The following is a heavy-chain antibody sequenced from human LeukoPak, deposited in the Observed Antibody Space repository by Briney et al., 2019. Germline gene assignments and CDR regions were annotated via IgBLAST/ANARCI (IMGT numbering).Heavy chain of an antibody. V-gene: IGHV4-61*02. CDR1: GGSISSGSYY. Sequence: SETLSLTCTVSGGSISSGSYYWSWIRQPAGKGLEWIGRIYTSGSTNYNPSLKSRVTISVDTSKNQFSLKLSSVTAADTAVYYCARHSASVVGCDYWGQGTLVTVSS. D-gene: IGHD6-19*01. CDR3: ARHSASVVGCDY. J-gene: IGHJ4*02. CDR2: IYTSGST.